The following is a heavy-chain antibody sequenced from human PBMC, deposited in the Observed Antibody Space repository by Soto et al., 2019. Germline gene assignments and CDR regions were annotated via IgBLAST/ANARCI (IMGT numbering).Heavy chain of an antibody. CDR3: ATSKVDTAMVNLVDY. J-gene: IGHJ4*02. CDR2: IYYSGST. Sequence: QVQLQESGPGLVKPSQTLSLTCTVSGGSISSGGYYWSWIRQHPGKGLEWIGYIYYSGSTYYNPSLKSRVTISVDTSKNPYSLKLSSVTAADTAVYYWATSKVDTAMVNLVDYWGQGTLVTVSS. D-gene: IGHD5-18*01. CDR1: GGSISSGGYY. V-gene: IGHV4-31*03.